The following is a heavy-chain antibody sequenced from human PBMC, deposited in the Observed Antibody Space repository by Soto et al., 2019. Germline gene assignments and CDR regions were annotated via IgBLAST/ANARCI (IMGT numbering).Heavy chain of an antibody. CDR1: GYTFTSYD. CDR3: ARKGRFLEWLSYYYYGMDV. D-gene: IGHD3-3*01. J-gene: IGHJ6*02. Sequence: ASVKVSCKASGYTFTSYDINWVRQATGQGLEWMGWMNPNSGNTGYAQKFQGRVTMTRNTSISTAYMELSSLRSEDTAVYYCARKGRFLEWLSYYYYGMDVWGQGTTVTSP. CDR2: MNPNSGNT. V-gene: IGHV1-8*01.